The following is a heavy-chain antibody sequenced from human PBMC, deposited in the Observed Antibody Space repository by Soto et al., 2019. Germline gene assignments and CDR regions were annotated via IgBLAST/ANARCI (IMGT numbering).Heavy chain of an antibody. CDR1: GYTFSSYA. J-gene: IGHJ4*02. V-gene: IGHV1-3*05. CDR3: ARGGPPIDF. D-gene: IGHD3-10*01. Sequence: QVQLVQSGAEEKKPGASVKVSCKASGYTFSSYAMHWVRQAPGQRLEWMGWINAGNGNTKYSQEYQGRITITGDTSASTAYMELSRLRSEDTAVYYCARGGPPIDFWGQGTLVTVSS. CDR2: INAGNGNT.